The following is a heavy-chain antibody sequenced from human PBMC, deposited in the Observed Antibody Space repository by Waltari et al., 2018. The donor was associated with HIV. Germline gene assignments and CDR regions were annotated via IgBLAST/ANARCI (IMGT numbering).Heavy chain of an antibody. CDR2: ISTSSRPI. J-gene: IGHJ4*02. CDR3: ARESYYYDSSGYPLAY. Sequence: DVQLEESGGGLVQPGGSLRLSCAASGFTFNTFGFNWVRQAPGKGLEWVSYISTSSRPIYYADSVKGRLTISRDDAKNSLYLEMNSLRADDTAVYYCARESYYYDSSGYPLAYWGQGILVTVSS. D-gene: IGHD3-22*01. CDR1: GFTFNTFG. V-gene: IGHV3-48*04.